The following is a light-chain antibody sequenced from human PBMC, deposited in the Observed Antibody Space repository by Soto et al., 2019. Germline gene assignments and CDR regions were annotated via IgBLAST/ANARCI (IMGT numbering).Light chain of an antibody. J-gene: IGLJ1*01. CDR1: NSDVGIYDF. CDR3: ISYTSDDVRYV. Sequence: QSVLTQHASVSGTPGQSITISCTGSNSDVGIYDFVSWYQHHPGRAPKLIVSEVSHRPSGVSNRFSGSKSGNTASLTISGLQSEDEADYYCISYTSDDVRYVFGTGTKLTVL. V-gene: IGLV2-14*01. CDR2: EVS.